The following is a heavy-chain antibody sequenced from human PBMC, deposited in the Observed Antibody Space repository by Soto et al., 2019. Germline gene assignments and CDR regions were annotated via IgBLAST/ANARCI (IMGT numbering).Heavy chain of an antibody. CDR3: AHRVLRTVFGLVTTTAIYFDF. D-gene: IGHD3-3*01. CDR2: IYWDADK. V-gene: IGHV2-5*02. CDR1: GFSLTTSGVG. Sequence: QITLNESGPTVVRPTETLTLTCSFSGFSLTTSGVGVGWIRQAPGQAPEWLALIYWDADKRYSASLKSRLTITKDTSKNQVVLTVSDLDPTDTATYYCAHRVLRTVFGLVTTTAIYFDFWGQGTPVAVSS. J-gene: IGHJ4*02.